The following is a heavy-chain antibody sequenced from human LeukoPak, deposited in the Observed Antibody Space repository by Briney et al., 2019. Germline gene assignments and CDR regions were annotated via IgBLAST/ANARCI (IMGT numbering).Heavy chain of an antibody. Sequence: GGSLRLSCAASGFTFSSYEMSWVRQAPGKGLEWVSYISSSGSTIYYADSGKGRFTISRDNAKNSLYLQMNSLRAEDTAVYYCAELGITMIGGVWGKGTTVTISS. J-gene: IGHJ6*04. V-gene: IGHV3-48*03. D-gene: IGHD3-10*02. CDR2: ISSSGSTI. CDR1: GFTFSSYE. CDR3: AELGITMIGGV.